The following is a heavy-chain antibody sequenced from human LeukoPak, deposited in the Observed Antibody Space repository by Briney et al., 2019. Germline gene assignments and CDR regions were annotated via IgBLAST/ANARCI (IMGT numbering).Heavy chain of an antibody. CDR2: IMPLFNTA. Sequence: GASVKVSCKASGGTFSSYSITWVRQAPGQGLEWMGGIMPLFNTANYAQQFQGRVMITTDESTSTAYMELSSLRFEDTAMYYCARVDRYHYYLDVWGKGTTVTVSS. J-gene: IGHJ6*03. V-gene: IGHV1-69*05. CDR1: GGTFSSYS. CDR3: ARVDRYHYYLDV.